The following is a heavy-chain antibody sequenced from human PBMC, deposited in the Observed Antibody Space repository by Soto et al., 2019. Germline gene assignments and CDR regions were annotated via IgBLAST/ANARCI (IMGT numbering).Heavy chain of an antibody. CDR1: EFTVSSNH. Sequence: EVQLVESGGGLIQPGGSLRLSCAASEFTVSSNHMSWVRQAPGKGLEWVSVIYSGGSTYYADSVKGRFTISRDHSENTLYLQMNSLRAEDTAFYYCASQSTYTFGYWGQGTLVTVSS. CDR3: ASQSTYTFGY. V-gene: IGHV3-53*01. CDR2: IYSGGST. D-gene: IGHD3-16*01. J-gene: IGHJ4*02.